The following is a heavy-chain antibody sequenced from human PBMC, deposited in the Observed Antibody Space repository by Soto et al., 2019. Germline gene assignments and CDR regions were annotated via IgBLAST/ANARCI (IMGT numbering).Heavy chain of an antibody. CDR1: GFTFSSDA. D-gene: IGHD2-2*01. V-gene: IGHV3-23*01. J-gene: IGHJ5*02. CDR3: AKDPGDIVVVPAANWFDH. CDR2: ISGSGGST. Sequence: EVQLLESGGGLVQPGGSLRLSCAASGFTFSSDAMSWVRQAPGKGLEWVSAISGSGGSTYYADSVKGRFTISRDNSKKTLYLQLNSLRAEDTAVYYCAKDPGDIVVVPAANWFDHWGQGTLVTVSS.